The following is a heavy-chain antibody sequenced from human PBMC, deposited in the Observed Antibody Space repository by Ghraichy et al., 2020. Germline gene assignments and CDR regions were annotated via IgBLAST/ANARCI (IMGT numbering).Heavy chain of an antibody. V-gene: IGHV3-23*01. J-gene: IGHJ5*02. CDR1: GFTFSSYA. CDR3: AKDILVVAAAGDNWFDP. CDR2: ISGSGGST. D-gene: IGHD6-13*01. Sequence: GGSLRLSCAASGFTFSSYAMSWVRQAPGKGLEWVSAISGSGGSTYYADSVKGRFTISRDNSKNTLYLQMNSLRAEDTAVYYCAKDILVVAAAGDNWFDPWGQGTLVTVSS.